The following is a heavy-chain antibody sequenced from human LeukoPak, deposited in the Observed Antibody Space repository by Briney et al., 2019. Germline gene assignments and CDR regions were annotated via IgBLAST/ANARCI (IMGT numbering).Heavy chain of an antibody. D-gene: IGHD3-16*02. J-gene: IGHJ4*02. CDR3: AREGAAYDYIWGSYRYRFDY. CDR1: GGSISSYY. V-gene: IGHV4-4*07. Sequence: PSETLSLTCTVSGGSISSYYWSWIRQPAGKGLEWIGRIYTSGSTNYNPSLKSRVTMSVDTSKNQFSLKLTSVTAADTAVYYCAREGAAYDYIWGSYRYRFDYWGQGTLVTVSS. CDR2: IYTSGST.